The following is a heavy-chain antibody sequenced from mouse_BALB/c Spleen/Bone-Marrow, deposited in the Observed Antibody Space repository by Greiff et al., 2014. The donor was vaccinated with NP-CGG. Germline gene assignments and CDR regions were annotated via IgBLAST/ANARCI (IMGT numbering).Heavy chain of an antibody. CDR3: AREGGDDEDYFDY. CDR1: GYTFTSYV. J-gene: IGHJ2*01. V-gene: IGHV1-14*01. D-gene: IGHD2-2*01. CDR2: INPYNDGT. Sequence: VQLKQSGPELVKPGASVKMSCKASGYTFTSYVMNWVKQKPGQGLEWIGCINPYNDGTKYNEKFKGKATLTSDKSSSTAYMELSSLTSEDSAVYYCAREGGDDEDYFDYWGQGTTLTVSS.